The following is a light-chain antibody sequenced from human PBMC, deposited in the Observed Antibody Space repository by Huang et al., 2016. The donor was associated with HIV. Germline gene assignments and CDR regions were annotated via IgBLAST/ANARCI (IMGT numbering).Light chain of an antibody. J-gene: IGKJ4*01. Sequence: VIWMTQSPPLLSASTGDRVTINCRVSQDINTYLDCDQQKPGKAPELLIYAASVLQNGVPSRFNGSGSGTQFTLTISCLQTEDFATYYCQQYHAFLLIFGAGTKVEI. V-gene: IGKV1D-8*03. CDR2: AAS. CDR1: QDINTY. CDR3: QQYHAFLLI.